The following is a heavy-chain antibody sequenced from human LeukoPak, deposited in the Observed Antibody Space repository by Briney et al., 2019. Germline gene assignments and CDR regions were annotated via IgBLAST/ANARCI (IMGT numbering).Heavy chain of an antibody. V-gene: IGHV1-46*01. CDR1: GYTFTGYY. D-gene: IGHD6-13*01. J-gene: IGHJ4*02. CDR3: GYSSSSNFDY. Sequence: ASVKVSCKASGYTFTGYYMHWVRQAPGQGLEWMGIINPSGGSTSYAQKFQGRVTMTRDTSTSTVYMELSSLRSEDTAVYYCGYSSSSNFDYWGQGTLVTVSS. CDR2: INPSGGST.